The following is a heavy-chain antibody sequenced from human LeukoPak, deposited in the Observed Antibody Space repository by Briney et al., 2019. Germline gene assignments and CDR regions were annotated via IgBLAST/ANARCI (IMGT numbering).Heavy chain of an antibody. D-gene: IGHD3-3*01. CDR1: GFTFSSYW. V-gene: IGHV3-7*01. CDR3: ARLETYYDFWSGYSAPPPFDY. CDR2: IKQDGSEK. J-gene: IGHJ4*02. Sequence: GGSLRLSCAASGFTFSSYWMSWVRQAPGKGLEWVANIKQDGSEKYYVDSVKGRFTISRDNAKNSLYLQMNILRAEDTAVYYCARLETYYDFWSGYSAPPPFDYWGQGTLVTVSS.